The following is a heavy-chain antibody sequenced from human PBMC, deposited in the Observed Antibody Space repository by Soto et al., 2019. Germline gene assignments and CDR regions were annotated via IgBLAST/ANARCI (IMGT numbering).Heavy chain of an antibody. CDR2: IYYSGNT. CDR1: GGSISSGEYY. V-gene: IGHV4-39*01. Sequence: QLQLQESGPGLVKPSETLSLTCTVSGGSISSGEYYWGWIRQPPGKGLEWIGSIYYSGNTYYNPSLKSRVTISADTSQNQFSLKLTSVAAADTAVYYCARHSARLPTNNAFDIWGQGTMVTVSS. D-gene: IGHD2-8*01. J-gene: IGHJ3*02. CDR3: ARHSARLPTNNAFDI.